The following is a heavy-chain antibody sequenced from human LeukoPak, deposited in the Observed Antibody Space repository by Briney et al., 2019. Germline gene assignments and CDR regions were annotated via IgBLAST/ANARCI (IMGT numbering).Heavy chain of an antibody. CDR2: IYYSGST. CDR1: GGSFSGYY. D-gene: IGHD4-17*01. V-gene: IGHV4-59*08. Sequence: TSETLSLTCAVYGGSFSGYYWSWIRQPPGKGLEWIGYIYYSGSTNYNPSLKSRVTISVDTSKNQFSLKLSSVTAADTAVYYCARHDYGDYFDYWGQGTLVTVSS. CDR3: ARHDYGDYFDY. J-gene: IGHJ4*02.